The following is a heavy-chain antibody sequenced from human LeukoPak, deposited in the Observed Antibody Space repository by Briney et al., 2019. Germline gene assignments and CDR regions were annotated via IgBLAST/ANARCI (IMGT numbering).Heavy chain of an antibody. CDR3: AREDIVVVPAAIGYYYYYYMDV. Sequence: GGSLRLSCAASGFTFSNAWMNWVRQAPGKGLEWVSSISSSSSYIYYADSVKGRFTISRDNAKNSLYLQMNSLRAEDTAVYYCAREDIVVVPAAIGYYYYYYMDVWGKGTTVTVSS. V-gene: IGHV3-21*01. D-gene: IGHD2-2*02. J-gene: IGHJ6*03. CDR1: GFTFSNAW. CDR2: ISSSSSYI.